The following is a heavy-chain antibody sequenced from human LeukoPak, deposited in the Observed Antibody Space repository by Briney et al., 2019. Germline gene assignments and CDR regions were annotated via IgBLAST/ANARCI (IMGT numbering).Heavy chain of an antibody. CDR2: INHSGST. Sequence: PSETLSLTCNVSSGSLRENYWSWIRQSPGKGLEWIAEINHSGSTNYNPSLKSRVTISVDTSKNQFSLKLSSVTAADTAVYYCARWRWQQSEFDYWGQGTLVTVSS. CDR1: SGSLRENY. CDR3: ARWRWQQSEFDY. D-gene: IGHD5-24*01. V-gene: IGHV4-34*01. J-gene: IGHJ4*02.